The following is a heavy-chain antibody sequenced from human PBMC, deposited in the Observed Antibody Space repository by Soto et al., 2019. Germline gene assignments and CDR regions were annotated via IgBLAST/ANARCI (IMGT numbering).Heavy chain of an antibody. V-gene: IGHV3-30-3*01. CDR2: ISYDGSNK. CDR3: AREEYSSGWYGGSNWFDH. Sequence: GGSLILSCAASGFTFSSYAMHWVRQAPGKGLEWVAVISYDGSNKYYADSVKGRFTISRDNSKNTLYLQMNSLRAEDTAVYYCAREEYSSGWYGGSNWFDHWGPGT. D-gene: IGHD6-19*01. J-gene: IGHJ5*02. CDR1: GFTFSSYA.